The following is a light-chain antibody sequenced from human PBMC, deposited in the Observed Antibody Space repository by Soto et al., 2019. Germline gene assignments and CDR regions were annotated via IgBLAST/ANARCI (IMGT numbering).Light chain of an antibody. CDR2: DAS. J-gene: IGKJ4*01. CDR1: QNIHDK. Sequence: EIGMSQSLATLSVTQGERVSLSCRASQNIHDKLAWYQQKPGQTPRLLIYDASTRATGISGSFSGSGSGTEFTLTISSLQSEDFAVYYCQQYNRWPLTFGGGTKVDIK. V-gene: IGKV3-15*01. CDR3: QQYNRWPLT.